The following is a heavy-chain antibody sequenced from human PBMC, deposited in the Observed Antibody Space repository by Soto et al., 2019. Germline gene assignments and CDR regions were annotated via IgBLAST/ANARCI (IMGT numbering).Heavy chain of an antibody. V-gene: IGHV3-33*01. CDR2: IWYDGSNK. CDR1: GFTFSSYG. Sequence: GGSLRLSCAASGFTFSSYGMHWVRQAPGKGLEWVAVIWYDGSNKYYADSVKGRFTISRDNSKNTLYLQMNSLRAEDTAVYYCAREKDSSGYYYSDAFDIWGQGTMVTVSS. D-gene: IGHD3-22*01. CDR3: AREKDSSGYYYSDAFDI. J-gene: IGHJ3*02.